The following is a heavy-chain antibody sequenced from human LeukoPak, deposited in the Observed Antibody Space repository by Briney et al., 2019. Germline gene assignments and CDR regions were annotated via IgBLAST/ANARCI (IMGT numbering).Heavy chain of an antibody. J-gene: IGHJ4*02. CDR3: TSREEYYYGSAPFDY. Sequence: GGSLRLSCAASGFIFNNFAMNWVRQAPGKGLEWVGFIRSKAYGGTTEYAASVKGRFTISRDDSKSIAYLQMNSLKTEDTAVYYCTSREEYYYGSAPFDYWGQGTLVTVSS. CDR2: IRSKAYGGTT. D-gene: IGHD3-10*01. V-gene: IGHV3-49*04. CDR1: GFIFNNFA.